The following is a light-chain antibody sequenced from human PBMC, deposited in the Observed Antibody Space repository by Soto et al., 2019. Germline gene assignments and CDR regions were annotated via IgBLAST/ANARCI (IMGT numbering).Light chain of an antibody. J-gene: IGLJ1*01. CDR1: SNDVGHSSF. CDR2: EVS. Sequence: QSALTQPPSASGSPGQSVTISCTGNSNDVGHSSFISWYQQHPGKGPKLIIYEVSKRPSGVPDRFSGSKSGNTASLSVSGLQDEDEADYFCNAQADNGKDVFGNGTKVTVL. V-gene: IGLV2-8*01. CDR3: NAQADNGKDV.